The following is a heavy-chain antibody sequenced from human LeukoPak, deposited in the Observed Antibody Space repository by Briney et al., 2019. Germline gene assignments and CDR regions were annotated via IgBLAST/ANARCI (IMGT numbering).Heavy chain of an antibody. V-gene: IGHV3-21*01. CDR3: ARDRDFDY. J-gene: IGHJ4*02. Sequence: GVLKISCAASGFTFTDYNMNWVRQAPGKGLEWVSSISSSSTYIYYADSVKGRFTISRDNAKNSLYLQMNSLSAEDTAVYYCARDRDFDYWGQGTLVTVSS. CDR2: ISSSSTYI. CDR1: GFTFTDYN.